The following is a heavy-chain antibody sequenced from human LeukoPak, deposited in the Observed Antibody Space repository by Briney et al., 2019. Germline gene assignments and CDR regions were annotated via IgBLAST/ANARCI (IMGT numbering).Heavy chain of an antibody. CDR1: GFTFSSYE. CDR2: ISSSGSTI. J-gene: IGHJ5*02. CDR3: ARESGGSPPWFDP. V-gene: IGHV3-48*03. Sequence: PGGSLRLSCAASGFTFSSYEMNWVRQAPGKGLEWVSYISSSGSTIYYADSVKGRFTISRDNAKNTLYLQMNSLRAEDTAVYYCARESGGSPPWFDPWGQGTLVTVSS. D-gene: IGHD2-15*01.